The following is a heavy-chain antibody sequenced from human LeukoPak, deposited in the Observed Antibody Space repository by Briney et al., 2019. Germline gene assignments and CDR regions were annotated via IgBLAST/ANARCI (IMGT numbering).Heavy chain of an antibody. D-gene: IGHD3-3*01. CDR1: GGSISSGDYY. CDR3: ARTYDFWGGYPRYFDY. CDR2: IYYSGST. V-gene: IGHV4-30-4*08. J-gene: IGHJ4*02. Sequence: SETLSLTCTVSGGSISSGDYYWSWIRQPPGKGLEWIGYIYYSGSTYYNPSLKSRVTISVDTSKNQFSLKLSSVTAADTAVYYCARTYDFWGGYPRYFDYWSQGTLVTVSS.